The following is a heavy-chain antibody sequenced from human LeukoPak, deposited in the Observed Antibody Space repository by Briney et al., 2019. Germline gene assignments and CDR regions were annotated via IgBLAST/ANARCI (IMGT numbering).Heavy chain of an antibody. CDR3: LGYDSSGYYHH. J-gene: IGHJ5*02. V-gene: IGHV3-74*01. Sequence: GGSLRLSCAASGFTFSSYWMHWVRQGPGKGLVWVSRISSDGSRAGYADSVKGRFTISRDNTKNTMYLQMNSLRVEDTAVYYCLGYDSSGYYHHWGQGTLVTVSS. CDR1: GFTFSSYW. CDR2: ISSDGSRA. D-gene: IGHD3-22*01.